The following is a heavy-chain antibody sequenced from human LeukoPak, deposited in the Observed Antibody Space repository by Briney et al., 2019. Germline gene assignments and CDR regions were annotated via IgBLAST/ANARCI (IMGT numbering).Heavy chain of an antibody. CDR2: ISAYNGNT. CDR3: ARKRVSGWYQGYYYYMDV. CDR1: GYTFTSYG. V-gene: IGHV1-18*01. D-gene: IGHD6-19*01. Sequence: ASVKVSCKASGYTFTSYGISWVRQAPGQGLEWMGWISAYNGNTNYAQKLQGRVTITTDTSTSTAYMELRSLRSDDTAVYYCARKRVSGWYQGYYYYMDVWGKGTTVTISS. J-gene: IGHJ6*03.